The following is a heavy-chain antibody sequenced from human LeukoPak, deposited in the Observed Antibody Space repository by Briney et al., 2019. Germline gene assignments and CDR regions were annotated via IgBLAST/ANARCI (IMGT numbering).Heavy chain of an antibody. CDR2: ISSSSSYI. CDR1: GFTFSSHS. CDR3: ARDSAVVTPGDY. J-gene: IGHJ4*02. D-gene: IGHD4-23*01. Sequence: GGSLRLSCAASGFTFSSHSMNWVRQAPGKGLEWVSSISSSSSYIYYADSVKGRFTISRDNAKNSLYLQMNSLRAEDTAVYYCARDSAVVTPGDYWGQGTLVTVSS. V-gene: IGHV3-21*01.